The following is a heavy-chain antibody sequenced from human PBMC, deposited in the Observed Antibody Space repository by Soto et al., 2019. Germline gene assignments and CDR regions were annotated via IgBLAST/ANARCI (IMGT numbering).Heavy chain of an antibody. D-gene: IGHD5-12*01. Sequence: ASETLSLTCTVSGGSISSGGYYWSWIRQHPGKGLEWIGYIYYSGSTYYNPSLKSRVTISVDTSKNQFSLKLSSVTAADTVVYYCARESGYGEFDYWGQGTLVTVSS. J-gene: IGHJ4*02. CDR2: IYYSGST. V-gene: IGHV4-31*03. CDR3: ARESGYGEFDY. CDR1: GGSISSGGYY.